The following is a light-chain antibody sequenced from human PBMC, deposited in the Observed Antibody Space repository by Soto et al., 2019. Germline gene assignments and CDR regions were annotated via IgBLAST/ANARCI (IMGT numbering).Light chain of an antibody. Sequence: EILLTQSPGTLSLSPGGIATLSCSASQSISDTLAWYQQKPGQAPRLLIHGASTRAPGLTARFSGSGSGKDFTLTIRSMQSEDFEVYYCQKYNNWQWKFGNGT. V-gene: IGKV3-15*01. CDR3: QKYNNWQWK. CDR1: QSISDT. J-gene: IGKJ1*01. CDR2: GAS.